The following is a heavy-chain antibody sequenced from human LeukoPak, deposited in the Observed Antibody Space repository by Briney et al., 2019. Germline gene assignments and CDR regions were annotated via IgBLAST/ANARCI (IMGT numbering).Heavy chain of an antibody. J-gene: IGHJ3*02. V-gene: IGHV4-31*03. CDR3: ARDQGKWDGEAFDI. D-gene: IGHD1-26*01. CDR2: IYYSGST. CDR1: GGSISSGGYY. Sequence: PSETLSLTCTVSGGSISSGGYYWSWIRQHPGKGLEWIGYIYYSGSTYYNPSLKSRVTISVDTSKNQFSLKLSSVTAADTAVYYCARDQGKWDGEAFDIWGQGTMVTVSS.